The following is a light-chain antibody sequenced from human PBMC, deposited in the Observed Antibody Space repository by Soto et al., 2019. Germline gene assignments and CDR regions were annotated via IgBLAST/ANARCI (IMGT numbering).Light chain of an antibody. V-gene: IGKV3-15*01. CDR2: GAS. J-gene: IGKJ5*01. CDR3: QQYHKWPIT. Sequence: DIVLTQSPATLSLSPGERATLSCWASQIINSNLAWYQQKPGQPPRLLIYGASTRATGVPVRFSGGGSGTEFTLTFSSLQSEDFAVYSCQQYHKWPITFGQGTRWRL. CDR1: QIINSN.